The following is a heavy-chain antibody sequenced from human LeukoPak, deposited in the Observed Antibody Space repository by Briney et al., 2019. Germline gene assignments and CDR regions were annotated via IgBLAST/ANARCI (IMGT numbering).Heavy chain of an antibody. Sequence: SETLSLTCTVSGGSISSGDYYWSWIRQPPGKGLEWIGYIYYSGSTYYNPSLKSRVTISVDTSKNQFSLKLSSVTAADTAVYYWARADRGCSGGSCYYYYGMDVWGQGTTVTVSS. CDR3: ARADRGCSGGSCYYYYGMDV. D-gene: IGHD2-15*01. CDR2: IYYSGST. V-gene: IGHV4-30-4*01. CDR1: GGSISSGDYY. J-gene: IGHJ6*02.